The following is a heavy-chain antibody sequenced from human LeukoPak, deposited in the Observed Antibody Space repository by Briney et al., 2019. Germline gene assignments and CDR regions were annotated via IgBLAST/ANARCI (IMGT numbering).Heavy chain of an antibody. CDR1: GRSISSHY. D-gene: IGHD6-13*01. V-gene: IGHV4-59*11. J-gene: IGHJ5*02. CDR3: ARGHSSSWYLWFDP. CDR2: IYYSGST. Sequence: SETLSLTCTVSGRSISSHYWSWIRQPPGKGLEWIGYIYYSGSTNYNPSLKSRVTISVDTSKNQFSLKLSSVTAADTAVYYCARGHSSSWYLWFDPWGQGTLVTVSS.